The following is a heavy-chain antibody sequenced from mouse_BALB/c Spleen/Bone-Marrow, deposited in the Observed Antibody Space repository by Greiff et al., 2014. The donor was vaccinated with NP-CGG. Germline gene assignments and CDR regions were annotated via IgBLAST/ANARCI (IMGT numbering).Heavy chain of an antibody. J-gene: IGHJ4*01. CDR3: ARWEYDAMDY. V-gene: IGHV14-3*02. Sequence: DVQLQESGAELVKPGASVKLSCTASGFNIKDTYMHWVKQRPEQGLEWIGRIDPANGNTKYDPKFQGKATITADTSSNTAYLQLSSLTSEDTAVYYGARWEYDAMDYWGQGTSVTVSS. D-gene: IGHD4-1*01. CDR2: IDPANGNT. CDR1: GFNIKDTY.